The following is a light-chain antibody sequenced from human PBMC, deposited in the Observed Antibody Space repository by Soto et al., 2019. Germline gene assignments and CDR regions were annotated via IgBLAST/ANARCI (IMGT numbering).Light chain of an antibody. CDR1: RSDIGAYNF. V-gene: IGLV2-14*03. Sequence: QSVLTQPASVSGSPGQSITITCTGTRSDIGAYNFVSWYQQHPGEVPKLMLYDVSIRPSGVSNRFSGSKSGNTASLTISGLQVEDEADYYCTSWTTSTTMIFGGGTKVTVL. J-gene: IGLJ2*01. CDR2: DVS. CDR3: TSWTTSTTMI.